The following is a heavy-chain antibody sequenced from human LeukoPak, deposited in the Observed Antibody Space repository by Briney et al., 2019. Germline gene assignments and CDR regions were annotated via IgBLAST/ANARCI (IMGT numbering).Heavy chain of an antibody. CDR2: INPDGRDT. D-gene: IGHD1-26*01. J-gene: IGHJ4*02. V-gene: IGHV3-7*01. CDR1: GFTFSSYW. CDR3: VKWGGQAEMTD. Sequence: PGGSLRLSCEASGFTFSSYWMAWVRQAPGKGLEWVANINPDGRDTWYVESVKGRFIITRDNVKKSVFLQMNSLRADETAVYYCVKWGGQAEMTDWGRGTLVILSS.